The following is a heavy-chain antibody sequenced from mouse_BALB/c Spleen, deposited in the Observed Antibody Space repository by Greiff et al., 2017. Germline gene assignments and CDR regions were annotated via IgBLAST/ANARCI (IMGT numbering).Heavy chain of an antibody. V-gene: IGHV1S81*02. CDR2: INPSNGGT. J-gene: IGHJ4*01. CDR3: TRWGQPDAMDY. D-gene: IGHD6-1*01. CDR1: GYTFTSYY. Sequence: QVQLQQPGAELVKPGASVKLSCKASGYTFTSYYMYWVKQRPGQGLEWIGGINPSNGGTNFNEKFKSKATLTVDKSSSTAYMQLSSLTSEDSAVYYCTRWGQPDAMDYWGQGTSVTVSS.